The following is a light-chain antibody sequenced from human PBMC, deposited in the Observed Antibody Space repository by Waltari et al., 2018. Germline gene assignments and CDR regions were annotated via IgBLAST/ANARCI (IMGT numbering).Light chain of an antibody. CDR1: QGISNY. Sequence: DIQMTQSPSSLSASVGDRVTITCRASQGISNYLAWYQQKPGKVPKLLIYAASTLQSGVQSRFSGSGSGTDFTLTISSLQPEDGATYYCQKYNSAPRTFGQGTKVEIK. CDR3: QKYNSAPRT. CDR2: AAS. J-gene: IGKJ1*01. V-gene: IGKV1-27*01.